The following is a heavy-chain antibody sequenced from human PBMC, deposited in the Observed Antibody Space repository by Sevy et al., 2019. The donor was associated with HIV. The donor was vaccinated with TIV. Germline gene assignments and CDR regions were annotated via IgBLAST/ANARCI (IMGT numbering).Heavy chain of an antibody. Sequence: GGSLRLSCAAPGFTFSSYGMHWVRQAPGKGLEWVAVIWYDGSNKYYADSVKGRFTISRDNSKNTLYLQMNSLRAEDTAVYYCARVAEDSSGYGYWGQGTLVTVSS. CDR3: ARVAEDSSGYGY. CDR2: IWYDGSNK. V-gene: IGHV3-33*01. CDR1: GFTFSSYG. D-gene: IGHD3-22*01. J-gene: IGHJ4*02.